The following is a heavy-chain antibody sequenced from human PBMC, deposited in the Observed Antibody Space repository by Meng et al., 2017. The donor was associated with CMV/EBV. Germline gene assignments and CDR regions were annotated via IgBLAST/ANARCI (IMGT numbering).Heavy chain of an antibody. CDR2: IRWNSDSI. V-gene: IGHV3-9*01. J-gene: IGHJ3*02. CDR3: AKAIDAHSVRGTSYIGSGSIDAFDI. CDR1: GITFDDYA. Sequence: SLKISFAASGITFDDYAMHWVRQAPGKGPEVVSGIRWNSDSIGHADSVRCRFTIYRDNTKNSLSLQMNSLRAEDTALYYCAKAIDAHSVRGTSYIGSGSIDAFDIWGQGTMVTVSS. D-gene: IGHD5/OR15-5a*01.